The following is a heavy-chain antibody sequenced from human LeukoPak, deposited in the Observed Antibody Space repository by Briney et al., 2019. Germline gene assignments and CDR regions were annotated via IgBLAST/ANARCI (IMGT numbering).Heavy chain of an antibody. CDR1: GGSISSGGYY. J-gene: IGHJ5*02. V-gene: IGHV4-31*03. CDR2: IYYSGST. D-gene: IGHD3-3*01. CDR3: ARLRFLEWLPIPTNWFDP. Sequence: SETLSLTCTVSGGSISSGGYYWSWIRQHPGKGLEWIGYIYYSGSTYYNPSLKSRVTISVDTSKNQFSLKLSSVTAADTAVYYCARLRFLEWLPIPTNWFDPWGQGTLVTVSS.